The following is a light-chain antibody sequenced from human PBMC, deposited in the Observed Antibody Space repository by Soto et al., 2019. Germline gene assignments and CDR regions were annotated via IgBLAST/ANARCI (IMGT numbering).Light chain of an antibody. Sequence: QSVLTQPASVSGSPGQSITISCTGTSSDVGGYNYVSWYQQYPGKAPQLMIYHVSNRPSGVSNRFSGSKSGNSASLTISGLQAEDEADYYCSSYTSTSTYVFGTGTKRTVL. CDR2: HVS. CDR1: SSDVGGYNY. V-gene: IGLV2-14*01. J-gene: IGLJ1*01. CDR3: SSYTSTSTYV.